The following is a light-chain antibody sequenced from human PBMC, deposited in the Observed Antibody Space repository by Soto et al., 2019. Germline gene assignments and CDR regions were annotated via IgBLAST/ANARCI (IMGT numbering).Light chain of an antibody. CDR3: QYWDTSLSGSV. J-gene: IGLJ2*01. CDR2: GNT. CDR1: SSNIGAGYD. V-gene: IGLV1-40*01. Sequence: QSALTQPPSVSGAPGQRVTISCTGSSSNIGAGYDVNWYQQLPGTAPKLLIYGNTNRPSGVPDRFSGSKSGTSGSLAISGLQTEDEAEYYCQYWDTSLSGSVFGGGTKLTVL.